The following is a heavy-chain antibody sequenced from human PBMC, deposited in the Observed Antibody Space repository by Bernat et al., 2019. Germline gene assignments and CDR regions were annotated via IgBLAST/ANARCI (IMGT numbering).Heavy chain of an antibody. CDR2: ISAYNGNT. CDR3: ARRQYYDSSGYYYVGFDY. Sequence: QVQLVQSGAEVKKPGASVKVSCKVSGYTLTELSMHWVRQAPGKGLEWMGWISAYNGNTNDAQKLQGRVTMTTDASASTAYMELRRLRSDDTAVYYCARRQYYDSSGYYYVGFDYWGQGTLLPVSS. V-gene: IGHV1-18*01. CDR1: GYTLTELS. D-gene: IGHD3-22*01. J-gene: IGHJ4*02.